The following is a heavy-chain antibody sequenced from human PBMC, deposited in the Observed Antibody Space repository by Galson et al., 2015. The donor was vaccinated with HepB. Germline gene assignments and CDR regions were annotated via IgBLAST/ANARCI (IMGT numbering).Heavy chain of an antibody. CDR1: GGSISSGGYY. Sequence: LSLTCTVSGGSISSGGYYWSWIRQHPGKGLEWIGYIYYSGSTYYNPSLKSRVTISVDTSKNQFSLKLSSVTAADTAVYYCAKAIYCSSTSCYRMDYYYYMDVWGKGTTVTVSS. D-gene: IGHD2-2*01. V-gene: IGHV4-31*03. J-gene: IGHJ6*03. CDR2: IYYSGST. CDR3: AKAIYCSSTSCYRMDYYYYMDV.